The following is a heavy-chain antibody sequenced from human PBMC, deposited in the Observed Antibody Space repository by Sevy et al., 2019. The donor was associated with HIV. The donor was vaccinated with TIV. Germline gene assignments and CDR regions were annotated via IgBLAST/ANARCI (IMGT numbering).Heavy chain of an antibody. CDR3: ARERGSNILTLGLDF. CDR2: IHASGST. V-gene: IGHV4-61*02. J-gene: IGHJ4*02. CDR1: AGSISSDSYF. Sequence: SETLSLTCTVSAGSISSDSYFWNWIRRPAGKGLEWIGRIHASGSTIYNPSLKSRVTMSVDKSKSQFSLRLTSVTAADSAVYFCARERGSNILTLGLDFWGQGSLVTVSS. D-gene: IGHD3-9*01.